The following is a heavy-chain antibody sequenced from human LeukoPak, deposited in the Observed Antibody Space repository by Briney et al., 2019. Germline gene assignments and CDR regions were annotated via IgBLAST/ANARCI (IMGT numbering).Heavy chain of an antibody. Sequence: GGSLRLSCAASGFTFNNYEMNWVRQAPGKGLEWVSYISTSGSTIYYADSVKGRFTISRDNAKNSLYLQMNSLRAEDTAVYYCASYCTNGVCDHYYYYGMDVWGQGTTVTVSS. CDR3: ASYCTNGVCDHYYYYGMDV. J-gene: IGHJ6*02. CDR1: GFTFNNYE. D-gene: IGHD2-8*01. V-gene: IGHV3-48*03. CDR2: ISTSGSTI.